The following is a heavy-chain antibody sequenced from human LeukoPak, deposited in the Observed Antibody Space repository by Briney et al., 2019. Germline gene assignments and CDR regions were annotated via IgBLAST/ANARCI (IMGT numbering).Heavy chain of an antibody. CDR1: GFTFSSYG. CDR3: ARAPSDIVVVPAV. D-gene: IGHD2-2*01. Sequence: GRSLRLSCAASGFTFSSYGMPWVRQAPGKGLEWVAVIWYDGSNKYYADSVKGRFTISRDNSKNTLYLQMNSLRAEDTAVYYCARAPSDIVVVPAVWGQGTLVTVSS. V-gene: IGHV3-33*01. J-gene: IGHJ4*02. CDR2: IWYDGSNK.